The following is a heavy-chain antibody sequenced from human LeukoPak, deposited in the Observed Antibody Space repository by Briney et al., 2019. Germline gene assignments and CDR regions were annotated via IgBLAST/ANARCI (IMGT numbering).Heavy chain of an antibody. CDR3: AKRGAEVGATVAPGDY. J-gene: IGHJ4*02. CDR2: ISGSNSYI. V-gene: IGHV3-21*04. D-gene: IGHD1-26*01. CDR1: GFTFNSYS. Sequence: MTGGSLRLSCAASGFTFNSYSMNWVREAPGKGLEWVSSISGSNSYIYYADSMKGRFTISRDNSKNTLYLQMNSLRAEDTAVYYCAKRGAEVGATVAPGDYWGQGTLVTVSS.